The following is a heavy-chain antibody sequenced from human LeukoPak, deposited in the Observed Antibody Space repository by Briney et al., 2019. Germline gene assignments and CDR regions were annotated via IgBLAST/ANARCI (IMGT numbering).Heavy chain of an antibody. CDR2: ISAYNGNA. J-gene: IGHJ4*02. CDR1: GYTFTSYG. V-gene: IGHV1-18*01. CDR3: ARDCPLSGGSCYGLDY. D-gene: IGHD2-15*01. Sequence: ASVKVSCKASGYTFTSYGISWVRQAPGQGLEWMGWISAYNGNANYGQRLQGRVTMTTDTSTSTAYMELRSLRSDDTAVYYCARDCPLSGGSCYGLDYWGQGTLVTVSS.